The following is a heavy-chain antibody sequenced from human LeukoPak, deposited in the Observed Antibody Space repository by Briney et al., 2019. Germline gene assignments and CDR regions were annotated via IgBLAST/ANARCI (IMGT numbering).Heavy chain of an antibody. CDR3: ARDLYYYDSSGYYPGA. CDR1: GYTFTSYY. D-gene: IGHD3-22*01. CDR2: INPSGGST. V-gene: IGHV1-46*01. J-gene: IGHJ5*02. Sequence: ASVKVSCKASGYTFTSYYMHWVRQAPGQGLEWMGIINPSGGSTGYAQKFQGRVTMTRDTSTSTVYMELSSLRSEDTAVYYCARDLYYYDSSGYYPGAWGQGTLVTVSS.